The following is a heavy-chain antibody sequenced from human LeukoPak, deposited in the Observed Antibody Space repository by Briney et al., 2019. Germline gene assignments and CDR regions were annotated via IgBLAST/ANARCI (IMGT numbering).Heavy chain of an antibody. CDR1: GGTFSSYA. CDR2: IIPILGIA. J-gene: IGHJ4*02. Sequence: ASVKVSCKASGGTFSSYAISWVRQAPGQGLEWMGRIIPILGIANYAQKFQGRVTITADKSTSTAYMELSSLRSEDTAVYYCARDGTVRGVIIDHFDYWGQGTLVTVSS. V-gene: IGHV1-69*04. D-gene: IGHD3-10*01. CDR3: ARDGTVRGVIIDHFDY.